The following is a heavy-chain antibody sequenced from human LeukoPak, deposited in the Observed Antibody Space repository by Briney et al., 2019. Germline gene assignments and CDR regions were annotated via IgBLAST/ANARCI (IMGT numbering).Heavy chain of an antibody. D-gene: IGHD3-10*01. CDR1: GYTFTSYD. CDR2: MNPNSGNT. CDR3: ARDVRITMVRGVILGYYYYYMDV. V-gene: IGHV1-8*01. J-gene: IGHJ6*03. Sequence: ASVKVSCKAPGYTFTSYDINWVRQATGQGLEWMGWMNPNSGNTGYAQKFQGRVTMTRSTSISTAYMELSSLRSEDTAVYYCARDVRITMVRGVILGYYYYYMDVWGKGTTVTVSS.